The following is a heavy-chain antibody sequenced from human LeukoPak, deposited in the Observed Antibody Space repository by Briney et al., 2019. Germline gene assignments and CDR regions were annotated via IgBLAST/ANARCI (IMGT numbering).Heavy chain of an antibody. Sequence: SCKASGYTFTSYGIHWVRQAPGKGLEWLAFIWYDEITKDYADSVKGRFTISRDNSKNTLYVQMNSLRADDTAVYYCAKDSSDYYFDYWGQGTLVTVSS. CDR2: IWYDEITK. J-gene: IGHJ4*02. CDR1: GYTFTSYG. D-gene: IGHD3-22*01. CDR3: AKDSSDYYFDY. V-gene: IGHV3-30*02.